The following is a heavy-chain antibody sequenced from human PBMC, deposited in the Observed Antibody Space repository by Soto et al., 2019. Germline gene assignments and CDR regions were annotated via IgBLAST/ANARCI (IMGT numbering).Heavy chain of an antibody. CDR2: ISSSGSTI. CDR1: GFTFSSYE. CDR3: ARQIEQLVPHYNWFEP. D-gene: IGHD6-6*01. Sequence: PGGSLRLSCAASGFTFSSYEMNLVRQAPGKGLEWVSYISSSGSTIYYADSVKGRFTISRDNAKNSLYLQMNSLRAEDTAVYYCARQIEQLVPHYNWFEPWGEGTLVTVSS. V-gene: IGHV3-48*03. J-gene: IGHJ5*02.